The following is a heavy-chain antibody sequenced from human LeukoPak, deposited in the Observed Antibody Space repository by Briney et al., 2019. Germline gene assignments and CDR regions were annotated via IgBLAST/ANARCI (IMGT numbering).Heavy chain of an antibody. Sequence: GSLRLSCAASGFTFSSYAMSWVRQAPGKGLEWVGRIKSKADGETIDYAAPVKGRFTFSRDDSKNMLYLQMNSLKSEDTAVYYCSTLTSRGLSDSWGQGTLVTVSS. D-gene: IGHD1-20*01. CDR2: IKSKADGETI. J-gene: IGHJ4*02. CDR3: STLTSRGLSDS. V-gene: IGHV3-15*01. CDR1: GFTFSSYA.